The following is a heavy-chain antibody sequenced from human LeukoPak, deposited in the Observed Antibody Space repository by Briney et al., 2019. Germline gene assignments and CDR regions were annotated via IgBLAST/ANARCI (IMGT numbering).Heavy chain of an antibody. Sequence: PGGSLRLSCAASGFTFDDYAMHWVRQAPGKGLEWVSGISSSSSYIYYADSVKGRFTISRDNAKNSLYLQMNSLRAEDTAVYYCARDSRGYSAYTYYYYYYMDVWGKGTTVTVSS. J-gene: IGHJ6*03. V-gene: IGHV3-21*01. CDR2: ISSSSSYI. CDR1: GFTFDDYA. CDR3: ARDSRGYSAYTYYYYYYMDV. D-gene: IGHD5-12*01.